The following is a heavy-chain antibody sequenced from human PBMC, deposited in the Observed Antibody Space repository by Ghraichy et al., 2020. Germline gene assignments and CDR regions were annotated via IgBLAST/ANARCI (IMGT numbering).Heavy chain of an antibody. CDR2: ISSSSSYI. Sequence: GSLRLSCAASGFTFSSYSMNWVRQAPGKGLEWVSSISSSSSYIYYADSVKGRFTISRDNAKNSLYLQMNSLRAEDTAVYYCARYSSSSRYYYGMDVWGQGTTVTVSS. CDR3: ARYSSSSRYYYGMDV. J-gene: IGHJ6*02. V-gene: IGHV3-21*01. CDR1: GFTFSSYS. D-gene: IGHD6-6*01.